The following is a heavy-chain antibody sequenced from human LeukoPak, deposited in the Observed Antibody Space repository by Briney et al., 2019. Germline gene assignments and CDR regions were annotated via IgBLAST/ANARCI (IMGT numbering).Heavy chain of an antibody. CDR1: GFTFDEYA. V-gene: IGHV3-9*01. Sequence: GGSLRLSCAASGFTFDEYAMHWVRQAPGKGLEWVSGISWNSGSIGYADSVKGRFTISRDNAKNSLYLQMNSLRAEDTALYHCARVHRYYYDSSGYWNPFDYWGQGTLVTVSS. J-gene: IGHJ4*02. CDR3: ARVHRYYYDSSGYWNPFDY. CDR2: ISWNSGSI. D-gene: IGHD3-22*01.